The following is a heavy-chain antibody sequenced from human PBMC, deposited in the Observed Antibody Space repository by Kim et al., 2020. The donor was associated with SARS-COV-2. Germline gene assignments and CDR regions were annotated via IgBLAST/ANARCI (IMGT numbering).Heavy chain of an antibody. D-gene: IGHD3-10*01. V-gene: IGHV3-33*01. CDR1: GFTFSSYG. CDR2: IWYDGSNK. Sequence: GGSLRLSCAASGFTFSSYGMHWVRQAPGKGLEWVAVIWYDGSNKYYADSVKGRFTISRDNSKNTLYLQMNSLRAEDTAVYYCARVPSSGPPFNDAFDIWGQGTMVTVSS. CDR3: ARVPSSGPPFNDAFDI. J-gene: IGHJ3*02.